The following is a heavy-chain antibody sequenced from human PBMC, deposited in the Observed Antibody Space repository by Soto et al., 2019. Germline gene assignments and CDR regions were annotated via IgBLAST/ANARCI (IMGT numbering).Heavy chain of an antibody. CDR1: GYTFTSYG. Sequence: QVQLVQSGAEVKKPGASVKVSCKASGYTFTSYGISWVRQAPGQGLEWMGWISAYNGNTNYAQKLQGRVTMTTDTTTSTAYMELRSLRSDDTAVYYCAITPQGDTDYYYMDVWGKGTTVTVSS. CDR2: ISAYNGNT. CDR3: AITPQGDTDYYYMDV. V-gene: IGHV1-18*01. D-gene: IGHD1-26*01. J-gene: IGHJ6*03.